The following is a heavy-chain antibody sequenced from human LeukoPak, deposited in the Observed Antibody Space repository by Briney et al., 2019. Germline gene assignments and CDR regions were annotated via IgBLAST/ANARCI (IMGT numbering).Heavy chain of an antibody. CDR3: AKDQGSYSYYYYYYMDV. D-gene: IGHD1-26*01. V-gene: IGHV3-23*01. Sequence: GGSLTLSCAASGFTFSSYAMSWVRQAPGKGLEWVSAISGSGGSTYYADSVKGRFTISRDNSKNTLYLQMNSLRAEDTAVYYCAKDQGSYSYYYYYYMDVWGKGTTVTVSS. CDR2: ISGSGGST. CDR1: GFTFSSYA. J-gene: IGHJ6*03.